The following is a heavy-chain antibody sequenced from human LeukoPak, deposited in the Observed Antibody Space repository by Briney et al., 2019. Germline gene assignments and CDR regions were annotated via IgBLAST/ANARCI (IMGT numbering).Heavy chain of an antibody. CDR1: GFTFSSYA. CDR3: AREVGGFRSGYYDY. J-gene: IGHJ4*02. CDR2: ISSDGSNK. D-gene: IGHD3-3*01. Sequence: PGGSLRLSCAASGFTFSSYAMHWVRQAPGKGLEWVAVISSDGSNKYYADSVKGRFTISRDNSKNTLYIQMNSLRAEDTAVYYCAREVGGFRSGYYDYWGQGTLVTVSS. V-gene: IGHV3-30*14.